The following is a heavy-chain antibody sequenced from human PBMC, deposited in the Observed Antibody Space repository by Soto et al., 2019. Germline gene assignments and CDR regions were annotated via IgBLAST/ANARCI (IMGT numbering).Heavy chain of an antibody. Sequence: SVKVSCKASGGTFSSYAISWVRQAPGQGLEWMGGIIPIFGTANYAQKFQGRVTITADESTSTAYMELSSLRSEDTAVYYCARWETVAGTFDYWGQGTLVTVSS. V-gene: IGHV1-69*13. CDR2: IIPIFGTA. CDR1: GGTFSSYA. D-gene: IGHD6-19*01. CDR3: ARWETVAGTFDY. J-gene: IGHJ4*02.